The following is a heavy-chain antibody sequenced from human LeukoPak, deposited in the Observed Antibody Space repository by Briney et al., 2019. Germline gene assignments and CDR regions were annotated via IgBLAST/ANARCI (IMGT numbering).Heavy chain of an antibody. D-gene: IGHD3-10*01. CDR1: GGSISIYY. J-gene: IGHJ3*02. CDR3: ARGGERQLLLDAFDI. V-gene: IGHV4-59*01. CDR2: IYHSGST. Sequence: SETLSLTCTVSGGSISIYYWTWIRQPPGKALEWIGYIYHSGSTNYNPSLKSRVTISVDTSKNQFSLKVRSLTAADTAVYYCARGGERQLLLDAFDIWGQGTMVTVSS.